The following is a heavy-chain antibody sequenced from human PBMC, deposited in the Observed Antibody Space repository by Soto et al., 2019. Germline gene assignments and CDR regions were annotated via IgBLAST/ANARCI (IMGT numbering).Heavy chain of an antibody. CDR1: GFTFSSYG. Sequence: GGSLRLSCAASGFTFSSYGMHWVRQAPGKGLEWVAVISYHGSNEYYSDSVKGRFTISRDNSKNTLFLQMNSLRTEDTAVYYCAKDRLNWEFDALDVWGQGTMVTVSS. CDR3: AKDRLNWEFDALDV. CDR2: ISYHGSNE. V-gene: IGHV3-30*18. D-gene: IGHD7-27*01. J-gene: IGHJ3*01.